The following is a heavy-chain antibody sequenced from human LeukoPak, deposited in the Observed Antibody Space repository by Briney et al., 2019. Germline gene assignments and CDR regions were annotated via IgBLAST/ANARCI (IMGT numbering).Heavy chain of an antibody. V-gene: IGHV3-23*01. CDR1: GFAFSSYA. D-gene: IGHD3-10*01. J-gene: IGHJ6*02. Sequence: GSLRLSCAASGFAFSSYAMSWVRQAPGKGLEWVSAINGSGGSTYYADSVKGRFTISRDNSKNTLYLQMNSLRAEDTAVYYCAKIPGDIRDYYYGMDVWGQGTTVTVSS. CDR3: AKIPGDIRDYYYGMDV. CDR2: INGSGGST.